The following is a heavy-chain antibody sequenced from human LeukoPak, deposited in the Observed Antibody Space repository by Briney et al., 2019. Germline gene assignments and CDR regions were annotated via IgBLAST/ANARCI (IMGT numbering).Heavy chain of an antibody. D-gene: IGHD2-21*02. Sequence: GASVKVSCKASGYTFTGYYMHWVRQAPGQGLEWMGWINPNSGGTNYAQKFQGRVTMTRDTSTSTAYMELRSLRSDDTAVYYCAREHGGGDCLDYWGQGTLVTVSS. CDR3: AREHGGGDCLDY. J-gene: IGHJ4*02. CDR1: GYTFTGYY. V-gene: IGHV1-2*02. CDR2: INPNSGGT.